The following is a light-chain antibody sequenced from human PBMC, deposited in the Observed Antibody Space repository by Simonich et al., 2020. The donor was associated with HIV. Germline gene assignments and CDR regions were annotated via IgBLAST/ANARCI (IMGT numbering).Light chain of an antibody. Sequence: DIQMTHSPSSVSSSVGNRVTITCRAIQSNSSWLSWYQQKPGRAPKLLIYAASSLQSGVPSRFTGSGSGTDFTLTITNLQPEDSATYYCQQANSFPITFGQGTRLEI. V-gene: IGKV1-12*01. CDR2: AAS. CDR3: QQANSFPIT. CDR1: QSNSSW. J-gene: IGKJ5*01.